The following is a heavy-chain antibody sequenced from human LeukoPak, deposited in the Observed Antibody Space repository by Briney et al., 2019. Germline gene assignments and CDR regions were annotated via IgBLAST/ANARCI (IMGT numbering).Heavy chain of an antibody. Sequence: GASVKVSCKASGYTFTNYDINWVRQATGQGLEWMGWINPNSGGTNYAQKFQGRVTMTEDTSTDTAYMELSSLRSEDTAVYYCATEGYWGQGTLVTVSS. J-gene: IGHJ4*02. V-gene: IGHV1-8*02. CDR3: ATEGY. CDR1: GYTFTNYD. CDR2: INPNSGGT.